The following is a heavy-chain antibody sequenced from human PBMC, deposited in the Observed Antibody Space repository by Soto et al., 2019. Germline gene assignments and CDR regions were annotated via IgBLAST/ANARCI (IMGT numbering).Heavy chain of an antibody. Sequence: EVQLVESGGGLVQPGGSLRLSCAASGFAFSSYWLHWVRQAPGKGLVWLSRINSDGSSTNYADSVKGRFTISRDNAKSILYLHLNSLRDEDTAVYYCARKGVVAGFGYWGQGTLVTVSS. J-gene: IGHJ4*02. D-gene: IGHD6-19*01. CDR2: INSDGSST. V-gene: IGHV3-74*01. CDR1: GFAFSSYW. CDR3: ARKGVVAGFGY.